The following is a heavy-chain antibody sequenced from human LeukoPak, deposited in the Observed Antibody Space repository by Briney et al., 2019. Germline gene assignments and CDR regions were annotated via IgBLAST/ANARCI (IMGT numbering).Heavy chain of an antibody. V-gene: IGHV3-9*03. CDR2: ISWNSGSI. D-gene: IGHD5-12*01. CDR1: GFTHDDYA. J-gene: IGHJ4*02. CDR3: AKDTGYDWGTHPFDY. Sequence: GRSLRLSCAASGFTHDDYAMHWVRQAPGKGLEWVSGISWNSGSIGYADSVKGRFTIYRDNAKNSLYLQMNSLRPEDMALYYCAKDTGYDWGTHPFDYWGQGTLVTVSS.